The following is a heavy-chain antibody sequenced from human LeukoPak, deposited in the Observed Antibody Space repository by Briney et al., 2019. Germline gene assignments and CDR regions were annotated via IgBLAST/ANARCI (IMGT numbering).Heavy chain of an antibody. J-gene: IGHJ4*02. CDR3: AKERKGSGYFDY. V-gene: IGHV3-23*01. CDR2: ISGRGDST. CDR1: GFTFNSYA. D-gene: IGHD1-26*01. Sequence: GGSLRLSCAASGFTFNSYAMGWVRQAPGRGLEHVSAISGRGDSTYCPDSVKGRFTISRDNSKSAVFLQMNSLRAEDTAVYYCAKERKGSGYFDYWGPGTLVTVSS.